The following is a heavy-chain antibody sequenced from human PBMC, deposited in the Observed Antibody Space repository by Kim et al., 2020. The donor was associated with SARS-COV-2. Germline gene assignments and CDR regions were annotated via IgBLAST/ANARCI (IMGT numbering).Heavy chain of an antibody. J-gene: IGHJ4*02. D-gene: IGHD3-16*01. Sequence: SYIRNSGSTRFSADAVKGRFTISRDNAKNSLYLQMNSLRAEDTAVYYCASWGYWGQGTLVTVSS. V-gene: IGHV3-11*01. CDR3: ASWGY. CDR2: IRNSGSTR.